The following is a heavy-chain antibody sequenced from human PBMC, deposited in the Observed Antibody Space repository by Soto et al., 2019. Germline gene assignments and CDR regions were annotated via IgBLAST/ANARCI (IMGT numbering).Heavy chain of an antibody. V-gene: IGHV1-18*01. J-gene: IGHJ4*02. CDR1: GYKFAGYG. CDR2: ISAYNGNP. CDR3: ARVFRLAVESSCFDY. D-gene: IGHD6-19*01. Sequence: ASVKVSCKASGYKFAGYGIGWVRQAPGQGLEWMGWISAYNGNPSYAQKFQGRVTMTTDTSTSTAYMELRRLRADDTAVYFCARVFRLAVESSCFDYWGQGTLVTVSS.